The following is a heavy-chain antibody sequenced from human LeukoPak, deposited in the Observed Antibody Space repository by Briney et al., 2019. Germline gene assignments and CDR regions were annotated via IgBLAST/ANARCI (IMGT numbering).Heavy chain of an antibody. Sequence: KPSETLSLTCTVSGGSISSYYWSWIRQPPGKGLEWIGYIYYSGSTNYNPSLKSRVTISVDTSKNQFSLKLSSVTAADTAVYYCARNPIAAAGTSYYYYYYYMDVWGKGTTVTVSS. J-gene: IGHJ6*03. CDR1: GGSISSYY. D-gene: IGHD6-13*01. V-gene: IGHV4-59*01. CDR2: IYYSGST. CDR3: ARNPIAAAGTSYYYYYYYMDV.